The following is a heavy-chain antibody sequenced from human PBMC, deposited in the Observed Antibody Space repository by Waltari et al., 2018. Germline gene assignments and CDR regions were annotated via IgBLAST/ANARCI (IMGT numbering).Heavy chain of an antibody. CDR3: ARGIDSSSWDYYYYYMDV. CDR2: INPNSGGT. D-gene: IGHD6-13*01. Sequence: QVQLVQSGAEVKKPGASAKVSCQASGYTFTGYYLHWVRQAPGHGLEWMGRINPNSGGTNYAQKFQGRVTMTRDTSISTAYMELSRLRSDDTAVYYCARGIDSSSWDYYYYYMDVWGKGTTVTVSS. CDR1: GYTFTGYY. J-gene: IGHJ6*03. V-gene: IGHV1-2*06.